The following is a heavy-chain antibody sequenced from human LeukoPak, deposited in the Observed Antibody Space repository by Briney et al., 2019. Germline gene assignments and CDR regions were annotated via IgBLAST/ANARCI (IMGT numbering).Heavy chain of an antibody. J-gene: IGHJ4*01. V-gene: IGHV3-21*01. CDR3: VRDNAYTLDY. CDR2: ISSSSSYI. Sequence: GGSLRLSCAASGFTFSSYSMNWVRQAPGKGLEWVSSISSSSSYIYYADSVKGRFTISRDNAKSTLSLQMNSLRAEDTAIYYCVRDNAYTLDYWGQGTLVTVSS. D-gene: IGHD5-24*01. CDR1: GFTFSSYS.